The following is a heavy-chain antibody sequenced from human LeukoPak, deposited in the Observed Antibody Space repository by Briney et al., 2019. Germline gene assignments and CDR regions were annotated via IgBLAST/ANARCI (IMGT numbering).Heavy chain of an antibody. Sequence: GGSLRLSCAASGFTFSSYSMNWVRQAPGKGLEWVSSISSSTTYIYYADSVKGRFTISRDNSKNSLYLQMNSLRAEDTAVYYCASADFWSVYVDYWGQGTLVTVSS. D-gene: IGHD3-3*01. V-gene: IGHV3-21*01. J-gene: IGHJ4*02. CDR1: GFTFSSYS. CDR3: ASADFWSVYVDY. CDR2: ISSSTTYI.